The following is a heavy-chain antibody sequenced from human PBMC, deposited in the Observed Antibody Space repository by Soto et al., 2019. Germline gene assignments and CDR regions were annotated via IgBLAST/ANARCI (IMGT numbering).Heavy chain of an antibody. Sequence: QPGGSLRLSCAASGFTFSSYSMNWVRQAPGKGLKWVSYISSSSSTIYYADTVKGRFTISRDNAKNSLYLQMNSLKAEDTAVYYCARHPERIAQIGWFDPWGQGTLVTVSS. D-gene: IGHD6-13*01. CDR1: GFTFSSYS. CDR2: ISSSSSTI. V-gene: IGHV3-48*01. J-gene: IGHJ5*02. CDR3: ARHPERIAQIGWFDP.